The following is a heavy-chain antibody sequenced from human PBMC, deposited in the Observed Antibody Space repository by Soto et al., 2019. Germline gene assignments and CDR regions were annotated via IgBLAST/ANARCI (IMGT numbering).Heavy chain of an antibody. Sequence: EVQLVESGGDLVQPGRSLRLACAASGFTFDNYAMHWVRQLPGKGLEWVSGISWSGGDKAYAAFVKGRCSISRDNATKSLYLHIDSLRLEDTAVYYCVKDSYYDILTGFSYFDYWGRGTPVTVSS. V-gene: IGHV3-9*01. D-gene: IGHD3-9*01. CDR3: VKDSYYDILTGFSYFDY. J-gene: IGHJ4*02. CDR2: ISWSGGDK. CDR1: GFTFDNYA.